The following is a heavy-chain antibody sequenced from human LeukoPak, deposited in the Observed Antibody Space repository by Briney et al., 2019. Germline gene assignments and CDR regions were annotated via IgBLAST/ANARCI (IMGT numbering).Heavy chain of an antibody. V-gene: IGHV1-2*02. CDR1: GYTFTGCY. CDR3: ARDYSNYPVNWFDP. CDR2: INPNSGGT. Sequence: EASVKVSCKASGYTFTGCYMHWVRQAPGQGLEWMGWINPNSGGTNYAQKFQGRVTMTRDTSISTAYMELSRLRSDDTAVYYCARDYSNYPVNWFDPWGQGTLVTVSS. D-gene: IGHD4-4*01. J-gene: IGHJ5*02.